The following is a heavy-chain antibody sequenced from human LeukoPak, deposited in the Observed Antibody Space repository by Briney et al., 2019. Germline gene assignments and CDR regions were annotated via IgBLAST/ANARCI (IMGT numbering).Heavy chain of an antibody. J-gene: IGHJ4*02. V-gene: IGHV3-74*01. D-gene: IGHD3-22*01. CDR2: INSDGSST. CDR3: ARVVDDSSGYYAYDIDY. Sequence: GGSLRLSCAASGFTFSSYWMHWVRQALGEGLVWVSRINSDGSSTSYADSVKGRFTISRDNAKNTLYLQMNSLRAEDTAVYYCARVVDDSSGYYAYDIDYWGQGTLVTVSS. CDR1: GFTFSSYW.